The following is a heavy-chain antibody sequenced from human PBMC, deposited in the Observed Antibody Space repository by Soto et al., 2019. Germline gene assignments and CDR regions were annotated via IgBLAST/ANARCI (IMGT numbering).Heavy chain of an antibody. V-gene: IGHV3-23*01. CDR1: GFTFSSYA. D-gene: IGHD3-16*02. Sequence: EVQLLESGGGLVQPGGSLRLSCAASGFTFSSYAMSWVRQAPGKGLEWVSAISGSGGSTYYADSVKGRFTISRDNSKNTLYLQMNSLRAEDTAVYYCAKGNAWGSYRYNDAFDIWGQGTMVTVSS. CDR3: AKGNAWGSYRYNDAFDI. J-gene: IGHJ3*02. CDR2: ISGSGGST.